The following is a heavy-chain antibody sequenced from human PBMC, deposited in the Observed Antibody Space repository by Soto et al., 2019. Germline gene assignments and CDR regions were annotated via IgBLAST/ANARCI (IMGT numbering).Heavy chain of an antibody. CDR1: GGTFSSYT. D-gene: IGHD3-22*01. Sequence: SVKVSCKASGGTFSSYTISWVRQAPGQGLEWMGRVIPILGIANYAQKFQGRVTITADKSTSTAYMELSSLRSEDTAVYYCARATYDSSGYYSNDAFDIWGQGTMVTVSS. CDR3: ARATYDSSGYYSNDAFDI. J-gene: IGHJ3*02. V-gene: IGHV1-69*02. CDR2: VIPILGIA.